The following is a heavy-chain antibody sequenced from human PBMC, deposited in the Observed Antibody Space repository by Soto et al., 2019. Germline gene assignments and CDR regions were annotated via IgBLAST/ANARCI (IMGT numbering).Heavy chain of an antibody. Sequence: LETLSLTCSVSGFAISRGYYWSWVRQPPGKGLEWIGSIYPSVSSYHNPSLATRLRLSIDTSKNQFTLNLTSVTAADTALYFCAREKVGTTFFDNWGQGIQVTVSS. D-gene: IGHD1-1*01. CDR1: GFAISRGYY. V-gene: IGHV4-38-2*02. J-gene: IGHJ4*02. CDR3: AREKVGTTFFDN. CDR2: IYPSVSS.